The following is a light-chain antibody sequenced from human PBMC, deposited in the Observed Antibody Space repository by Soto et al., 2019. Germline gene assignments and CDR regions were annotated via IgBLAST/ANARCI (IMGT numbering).Light chain of an antibody. CDR1: QSVSSH. CDR3: QQRSNWPPIT. Sequence: VLTQSPATLCVSAGERATLSCRASQSVSSHLAWSQQQPRQAPRLFIYDASKRATGVPGRFSGSVSGTDFTLTISSLEPADFAVYYCQQRSNWPPITFGQGTRLEIK. V-gene: IGKV3-11*01. J-gene: IGKJ5*01. CDR2: DAS.